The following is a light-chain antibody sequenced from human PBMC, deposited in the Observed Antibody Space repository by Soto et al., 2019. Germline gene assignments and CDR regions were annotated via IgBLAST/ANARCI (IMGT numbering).Light chain of an antibody. J-gene: IGLJ1*01. CDR2: SNN. CDR1: TSNIGSNT. CDR3: AAWGDSLNAYV. Sequence: SLVTQPPSASETPGQMVTMSCSGSTSNIGSNTVTWYQQLPGTAPKLLIYSNNERPSGVPDRFSGSKSGTSASLAISGLQSEDEADFYCAAWGDSLNAYVIGTGTKVTVL. V-gene: IGLV1-44*01.